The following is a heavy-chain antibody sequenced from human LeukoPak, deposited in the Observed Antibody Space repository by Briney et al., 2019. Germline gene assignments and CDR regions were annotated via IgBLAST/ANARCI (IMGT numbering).Heavy chain of an antibody. Sequence: SETLSLTCTVSSGSMDYYNWRWIRQPAGKGLEWIGRTSGSTKYNPSLKSRVTMSVDTSKNQFSLKLSSVTAADTAVFYCARVMYSSSWFSDGDPLDYWGQGTLVTVSS. V-gene: IGHV4-4*07. J-gene: IGHJ4*02. CDR1: SGSMDYYN. D-gene: IGHD6-13*01. CDR3: ARVMYSSSWFSDGDPLDY. CDR2: TSGST.